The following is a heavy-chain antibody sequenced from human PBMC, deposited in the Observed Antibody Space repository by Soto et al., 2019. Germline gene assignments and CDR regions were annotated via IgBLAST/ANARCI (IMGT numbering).Heavy chain of an antibody. V-gene: IGHV1-8*01. CDR2: MNPNSGNT. D-gene: IGHD5-18*01. J-gene: IGHJ6*02. Sequence: QVQLVQSGAEVKKPGASVKVSCKASGYTFTSYDINWVRQATGQGLEWMGWMNPNSGNTGYAQKFQGRVTMTRNTSISTAYMELSSLRSEDTAVYYCARGDTAMVSYYYYYYGMDVWGQGTTVTVSS. CDR1: GYTFTSYD. CDR3: ARGDTAMVSYYYYYYGMDV.